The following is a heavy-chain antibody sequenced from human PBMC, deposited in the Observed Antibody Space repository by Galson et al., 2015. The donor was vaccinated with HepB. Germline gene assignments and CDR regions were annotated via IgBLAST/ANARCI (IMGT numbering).Heavy chain of an antibody. D-gene: IGHD6-13*01. CDR2: ISYDGSNK. Sequence: SLRLSCAASGFTFSSYAMHWVRQAPGKGLEWVAVISYDGSNKYYADSVKGRFTISRDNSKNTLYLQMNSLRAEDTAVYYCARVGGGIAAAGTFPTADYYYYGMDVWGQGTTVTVSS. CDR1: GFTFSSYA. CDR3: ARVGGGIAAAGTFPTADYYYYGMDV. J-gene: IGHJ6*02. V-gene: IGHV3-30*04.